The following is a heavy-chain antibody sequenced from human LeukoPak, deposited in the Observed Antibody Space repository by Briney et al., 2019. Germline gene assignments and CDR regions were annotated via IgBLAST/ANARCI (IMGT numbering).Heavy chain of an antibody. J-gene: IGHJ4*02. Sequence: PGGSLRLSCAASGFTFSSYAMSWVRQAPGKGLEWVSAISGSSGSTYYADSVKGRFTISRDNSKNTLYLQMNSLRAEDTAVYYCAKDPRGLLGGNDYWGQGTLVTVSS. CDR1: GFTFSSYA. D-gene: IGHD1-26*01. CDR2: ISGSSGST. V-gene: IGHV3-23*01. CDR3: AKDPRGLLGGNDY.